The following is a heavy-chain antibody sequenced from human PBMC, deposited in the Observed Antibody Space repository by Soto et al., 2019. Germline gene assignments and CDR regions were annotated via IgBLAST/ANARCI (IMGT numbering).Heavy chain of an antibody. CDR1: GVTVSNNY. CDR3: ARDTYDDY. CDR2: IYSGGRT. J-gene: IGHJ4*02. Sequence: EVQLVESGGGLVQPGGSLRLSCAASGVTVSNNYMSWVRQAPGKGLEWVSVIYSGGRTYYADSVKGRFIISRDSSKNTLYLQMNSLREEDTAVYYCARDTYDDYRGQGTLVTVSS. V-gene: IGHV3-66*01. D-gene: IGHD3-3*01.